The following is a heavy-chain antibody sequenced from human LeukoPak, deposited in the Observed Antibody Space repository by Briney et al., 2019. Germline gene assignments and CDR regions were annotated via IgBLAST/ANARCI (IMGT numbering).Heavy chain of an antibody. CDR1: GGSISSSSYY. Sequence: SETLSLTCTVSGGSISSSSYYWGWIRQPPGKGLEWIGSIYYSGSTYYNPSLKSRVTISVDTSKNQFSLKLSSVTAADTAVYYCASYSNWVYYYYMDVWGKGTTVTVSS. V-gene: IGHV4-39*01. CDR2: IYYSGST. J-gene: IGHJ6*03. CDR3: ASYSNWVYYYYMDV. D-gene: IGHD4-11*01.